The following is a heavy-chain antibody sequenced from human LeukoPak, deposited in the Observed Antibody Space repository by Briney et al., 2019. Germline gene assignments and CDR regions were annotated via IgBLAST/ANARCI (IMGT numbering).Heavy chain of an antibody. CDR1: GGSIRSYY. Sequence: SETLSLACTVSGGSIRSYYWSWIRQPPGKGLEWIGYMHHSGSTKHNPYLKSRVTISVDTSKSQFSLKLSSVTAADTAVYYCARHAAVEGSSGWSPLWWFDPWGQGTLVTVSS. V-gene: IGHV4-59*08. J-gene: IGHJ5*02. CDR2: MHHSGST. D-gene: IGHD6-19*01. CDR3: ARHAAVEGSSGWSPLWWFDP.